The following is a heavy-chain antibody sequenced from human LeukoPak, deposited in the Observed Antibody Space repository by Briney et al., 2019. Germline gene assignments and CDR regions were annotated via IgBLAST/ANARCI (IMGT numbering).Heavy chain of an antibody. V-gene: IGHV4-61*02. Sequence: SETLSLTCTVSGGSISSGSYYWSWIRQPAGKGLEWIGRIYTSGSTNYNPSLKSRVTISVDTSKNQFSLKLSSVTAADTAVYYCARHTHNNIWLPLDYWGQGTLVTVSS. J-gene: IGHJ4*02. CDR2: IYTSGST. CDR3: ARHTHNNIWLPLDY. CDR1: GGSISSGSYY. D-gene: IGHD3-9*01.